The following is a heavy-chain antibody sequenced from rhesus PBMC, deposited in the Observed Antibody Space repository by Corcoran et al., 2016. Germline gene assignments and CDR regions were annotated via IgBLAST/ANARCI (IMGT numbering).Heavy chain of an antibody. Sequence: QLQLQESGPGLVKPSETLSLTCAVSGGSISSNYWSCIRQPPGKGLECIGRISGTSRSTDYNPSLKCRVTFSTDTSKNQFSLKLSSVTAADTAVYYCARDAPGYYYAFDFWGQGLRVTVSS. V-gene: IGHV4-173*01. CDR3: ARDAPGYYYAFDF. D-gene: IGHD3-34*01. CDR2: ISGTSRST. CDR1: GGSISSNY. J-gene: IGHJ3*01.